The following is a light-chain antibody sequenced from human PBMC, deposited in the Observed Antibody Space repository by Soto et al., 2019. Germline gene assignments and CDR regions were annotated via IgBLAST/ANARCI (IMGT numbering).Light chain of an antibody. Sequence: DIQMTQSPSTLSASVGDRVTITCRASQSISTWLAWYQQKPGKGPTLLIYKASRLESGVPSRFSGSGSGTEFALTISSLQPDDFATYYCQQYNSYSWTFGQGTKVDIK. CDR1: QSISTW. V-gene: IGKV1-5*03. CDR3: QQYNSYSWT. CDR2: KAS. J-gene: IGKJ1*01.